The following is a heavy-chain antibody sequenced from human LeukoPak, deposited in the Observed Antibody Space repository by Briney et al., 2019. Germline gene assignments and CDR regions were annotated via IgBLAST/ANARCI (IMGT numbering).Heavy chain of an antibody. Sequence: SETLSLTCTVSGGSISSSSYYWGWIRQPPGKGLEWIGSIYYSGSTYYNPSLKSRVTISVDTSKNQFSLKLSSVTAADTAVYYCARVPIAAAENYMDVWGKGTTVTVSS. CDR1: GGSISSSSYY. CDR2: IYYSGST. J-gene: IGHJ6*03. D-gene: IGHD6-13*01. V-gene: IGHV4-39*07. CDR3: ARVPIAAAENYMDV.